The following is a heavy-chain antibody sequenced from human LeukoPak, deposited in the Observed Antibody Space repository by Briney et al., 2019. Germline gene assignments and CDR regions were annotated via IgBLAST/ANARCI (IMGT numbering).Heavy chain of an antibody. D-gene: IGHD1-26*01. V-gene: IGHV1-69*05. CDR2: IIPIFGTA. Sequence: SVKVSCKASGGAFSSYAISWVRQAPGQGLEWMGGIIPIFGTANYAQKFQGRVTITTDESTSTAYMELSSLRSEDTAVYYCASPTPAVSRWELFGSPFDYWVQGTLVTVSS. CDR1: GGAFSSYA. CDR3: ASPTPAVSRWELFGSPFDY. J-gene: IGHJ4*02.